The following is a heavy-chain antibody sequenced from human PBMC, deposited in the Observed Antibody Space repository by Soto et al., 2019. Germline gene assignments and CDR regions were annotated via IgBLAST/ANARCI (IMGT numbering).Heavy chain of an antibody. V-gene: IGHV3-9*01. CDR3: AKYGGGDYRLGTYFDS. CDR2: ISWNSGSI. J-gene: IGHJ4*02. Sequence: EVQLVESGGDLVQPGRSLWLSCATSGFTYDDYAMHWVRQAPGKGLEWVSGISWNSGSIHYADSVRGRFTISRDNAKNSLYLQMNSLRPEDTAFYYCAKYGGGDYRLGTYFDSWGQGTLVTVSS. CDR1: GFTYDDYA. D-gene: IGHD2-21*02.